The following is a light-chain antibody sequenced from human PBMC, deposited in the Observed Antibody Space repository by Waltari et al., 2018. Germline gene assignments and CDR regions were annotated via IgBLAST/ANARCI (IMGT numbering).Light chain of an antibody. CDR2: WAS. CDR1: PSSLYNSNSKNY. J-gene: IGKJ3*01. V-gene: IGKV4-1*01. Sequence: IVMTQHPDSLPVLLAERATINCNTGPSSLYNSNSKNYVAWYQQKPGQPPKLLIKWASTRESGVPARFSGSGSGTESTLTISSLQAEDVAVYYYQQHYTPPFTFGPGTKVDIK. CDR3: QQHYTPPFT.